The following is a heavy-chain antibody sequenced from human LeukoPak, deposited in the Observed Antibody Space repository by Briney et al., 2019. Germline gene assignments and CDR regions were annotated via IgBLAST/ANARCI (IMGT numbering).Heavy chain of an antibody. CDR1: GGSISSSSYY. J-gene: IGHJ4*02. CDR2: IYYSGST. D-gene: IGHD2-21*01. Sequence: SETLSLTCTVSGGSISSSSYYWGWIRQPPGKGLEWIGYIYYSGSTNYNPSLKSRVTISVDTSKNQFSLKLSSVTAADTAVYYCASSDAYATFDYWGQGTLVTVSS. V-gene: IGHV4-61*05. CDR3: ASSDAYATFDY.